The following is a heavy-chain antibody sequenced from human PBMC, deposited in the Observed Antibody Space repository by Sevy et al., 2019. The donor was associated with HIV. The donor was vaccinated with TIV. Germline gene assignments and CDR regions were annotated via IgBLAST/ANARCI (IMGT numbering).Heavy chain of an antibody. J-gene: IGHJ4*02. V-gene: IGHV3-23*01. Sequence: GGSQRLSCAASGFTFSSYAMSWVRQAPGKGLEWVSAISGSGGSTYYADSVKGRFTISRDNSKNTLYLQMNSLRAEDTAVYYCAKDPDYYDSSGYPGIEDYWGQGTLVTVSS. CDR2: ISGSGGST. CDR3: AKDPDYYDSSGYPGIEDY. D-gene: IGHD3-22*01. CDR1: GFTFSSYA.